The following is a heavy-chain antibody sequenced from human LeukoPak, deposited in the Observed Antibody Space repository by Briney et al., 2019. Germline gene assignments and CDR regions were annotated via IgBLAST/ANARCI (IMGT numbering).Heavy chain of an antibody. J-gene: IGHJ4*02. Sequence: SETLSLTCTVSGGSISSSSYYWGWIRQPPGKGLEWIGSIYYSGSTYYNPSLKSRVTISVDTSKNQFSLKLSSVTAADTAVYYCARDRGITICDYWGQGTLVTVSS. CDR3: ARDRGITICDY. CDR1: GGSISSSSYY. D-gene: IGHD3-3*01. V-gene: IGHV4-39*02. CDR2: IYYSGST.